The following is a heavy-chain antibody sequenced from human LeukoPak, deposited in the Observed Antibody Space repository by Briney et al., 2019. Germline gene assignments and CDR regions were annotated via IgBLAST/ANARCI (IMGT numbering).Heavy chain of an antibody. J-gene: IGHJ6*02. CDR3: ARANCSSTSCYSRGSYYYYGMDV. CDR2: INPNSGGT. CDR1: GYIFTSYY. V-gene: IGHV1-2*04. D-gene: IGHD2-2*01. Sequence: GASVKVSCKASGYIFTSYYIHWVRQAPGQGLEWMGWINPNSGGTNYAQKFQGWVTMTRDTSISTAYMELSRLRSDDTAVYYCARANCSSTSCYSRGSYYYYGMDVWGQGTTVTVSS.